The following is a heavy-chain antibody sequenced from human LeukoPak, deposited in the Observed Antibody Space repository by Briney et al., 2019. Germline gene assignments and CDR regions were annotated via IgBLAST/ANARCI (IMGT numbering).Heavy chain of an antibody. CDR1: GGSISSYY. V-gene: IGHV4-59*01. J-gene: IGHJ3*02. CDR2: SYYSGGT. CDR3: ARPGSSTSFIGTFDI. Sequence: SETLSLTCTVSGGSISSYYWSWIRQPPGKGLEWIGYSYYSGGTHYSPSLNSRVTISLDTSKNQFSLKLTSVTAADTAVYYCARPGSSTSFIGTFDIWGQGTMVTVSS. D-gene: IGHD2-2*01.